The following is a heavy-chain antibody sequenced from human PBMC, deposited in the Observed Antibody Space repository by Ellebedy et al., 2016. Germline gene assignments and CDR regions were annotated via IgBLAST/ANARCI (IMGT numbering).Heavy chain of an antibody. CDR3: ARDGSSGSFDY. J-gene: IGHJ4*02. Sequence: GGSLRLSXVASGFTFSSSWMHWVRQAPGKGLEWVSFFGGDSSSKHCADSVKGRFTISRDNAKNSLYLQMNSLRDEDTAFYYCARDGSSGSFDYWGQGTLVTVSS. CDR1: GFTFSSSW. CDR2: FGGDSSSK. D-gene: IGHD7-27*01. V-gene: IGHV3-48*02.